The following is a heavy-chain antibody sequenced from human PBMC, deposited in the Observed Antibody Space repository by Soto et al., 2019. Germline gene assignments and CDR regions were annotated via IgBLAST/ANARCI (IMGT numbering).Heavy chain of an antibody. D-gene: IGHD6-13*01. V-gene: IGHV5-51*01. CDR3: ARHKLRSSWYFDY. CDR1: GYSFTSYW. J-gene: IGHJ4*02. CDR2: IHPGDSDT. Sequence: PGESLKISCKGSGYSFTSYWIGWGRQMPGEGLEWMGIIHPGDSDTRYSPSFQGQVTISADKSISTAYLQWSSLKASDTAMYYCARHKLRSSWYFDYWGQGTLVTVSS.